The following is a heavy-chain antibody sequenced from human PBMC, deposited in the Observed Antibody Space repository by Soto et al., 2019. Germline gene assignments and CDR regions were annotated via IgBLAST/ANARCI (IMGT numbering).Heavy chain of an antibody. D-gene: IGHD3-3*01. CDR3: ARVGIFGVVMDYYGMDV. V-gene: IGHV1-8*01. CDR2: MNPNSGNT. CDR1: GYTFTSYD. Sequence: ASVKVSCKASGYTFTSYDINWVRQATGQGLEWMGWMNPNSGNTGYAQKFQGRVTMTRNTSISTAYMELSSLRSEDTAVYYCARVGIFGVVMDYYGMDVWGQGTTVIVSS. J-gene: IGHJ6*02.